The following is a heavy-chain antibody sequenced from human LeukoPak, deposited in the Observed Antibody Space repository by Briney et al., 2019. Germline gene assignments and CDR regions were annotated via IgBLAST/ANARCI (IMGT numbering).Heavy chain of an antibody. CDR3: ARDSPHEYSYGLPPPTNWFDP. D-gene: IGHD5-18*01. CDR2: VYYSGST. V-gene: IGHV4-59*01. Sequence: PSETLSLTCTVSGGSISSYYWSWIRQPPGKGLEWIGYVYYSGSTNYNPSLKSRVTISVDTSKSQFSLKLSSVTAADTAVYYCARDSPHEYSYGLPPPTNWFDPWGQGTLVTVSS. CDR1: GGSISSYY. J-gene: IGHJ5*02.